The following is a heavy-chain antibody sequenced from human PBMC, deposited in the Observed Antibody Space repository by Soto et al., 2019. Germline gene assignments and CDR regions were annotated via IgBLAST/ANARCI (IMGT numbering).Heavy chain of an antibody. CDR3: ARLVLTIFGVVITHYFDY. Sequence: QLQLQESGPGLVKPSETLSLTCTVSGGSISSSSYYWGWIRQPPRKGLEWIGSIYYSGSTYYNPSLKSRVTISVDTSKNQFSLKLSSVTAADTAVYYCARLVLTIFGVVITHYFDYWGQGTLVTVSS. CDR2: IYYSGST. CDR1: GGSISSSSYY. V-gene: IGHV4-39*01. D-gene: IGHD3-3*01. J-gene: IGHJ4*02.